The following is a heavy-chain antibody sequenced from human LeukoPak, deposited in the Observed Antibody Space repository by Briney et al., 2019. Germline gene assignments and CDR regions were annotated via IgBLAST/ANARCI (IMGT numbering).Heavy chain of an antibody. Sequence: GGSLRLSCAGTGFIFSNAWMGWVRQAPGKGLEWVGRMKSIVDGGTTDYAATVKGRFAISRDDSKTTLFLQMHSLKTEDTAVYYCITDKPYRGLRTFDYWGQGTLVTVPS. J-gene: IGHJ4*02. CDR1: GFIFSNAW. V-gene: IGHV3-15*01. D-gene: IGHD1-26*01. CDR3: ITDKPYRGLRTFDY. CDR2: MKSIVDGGTT.